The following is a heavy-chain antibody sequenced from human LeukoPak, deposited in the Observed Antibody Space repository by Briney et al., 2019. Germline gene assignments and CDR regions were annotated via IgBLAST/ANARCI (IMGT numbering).Heavy chain of an antibody. CDR1: GGTFSSYA. CDR3: ARDPGNYGGFDY. CDR2: IIPIFGTA. V-gene: IGHV1-69*05. J-gene: IGHJ4*02. Sequence: ASAKVSCKASGGTFSSYAISWVRQAPGQGLEWMGRIIPIFGTANYAQKFQGRVTITTDESTSTAYMELSSLRSEDTAVYYCARDPGNYGGFDYWGQGTLVTVSS. D-gene: IGHD1-7*01.